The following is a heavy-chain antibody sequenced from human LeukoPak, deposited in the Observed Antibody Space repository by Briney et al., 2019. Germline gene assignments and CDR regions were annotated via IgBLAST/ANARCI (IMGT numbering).Heavy chain of an antibody. Sequence: GGSLRLSCAASGFTFSDYYMSWIRQAPGKGPEWVSYISSSGGTMYYADSVKGRFTISRDNAKNSLYLQMNSLRAEDTAVYYCASNYDFWSGYFLHSSFDYWGQGTLVTVSS. CDR1: GFTFSDYY. D-gene: IGHD3-3*01. CDR3: ASNYDFWSGYFLHSSFDY. V-gene: IGHV3-11*01. CDR2: ISSSGGTM. J-gene: IGHJ4*02.